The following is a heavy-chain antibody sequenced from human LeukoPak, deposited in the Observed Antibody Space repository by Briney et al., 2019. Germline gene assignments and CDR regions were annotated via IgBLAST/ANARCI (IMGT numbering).Heavy chain of an antibody. CDR3: ARSIETLTYSSSWYFPVDY. D-gene: IGHD6-13*01. CDR1: GYTFTSYD. J-gene: IGHJ4*02. V-gene: IGHV1-8*01. CDR2: MNPNSGNT. Sequence: ASVKVSCKASGYTFTSYDINRVRQATGQGLEWMGWMNPNSGNTGYAQKFQGRVTMTRNTSISTAYMELSSLRSEDTAVYYCARSIETLTYSSSWYFPVDYWGQGTLVTVSS.